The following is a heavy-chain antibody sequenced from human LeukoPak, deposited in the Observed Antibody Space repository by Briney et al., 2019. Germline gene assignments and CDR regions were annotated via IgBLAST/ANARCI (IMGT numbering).Heavy chain of an antibody. J-gene: IGHJ5*02. Sequence: GGSLRLSCAASGFTVSSNYMSWVRQAPGKGLEWVANIKQDGSEKYYVDSVKGRFTISRDNAKNSLYLQMNSLRAEDTAVYYCARAIAVAGRKTSWFDPWGQGTLVTVSS. V-gene: IGHV3-7*01. CDR3: ARAIAVAGRKTSWFDP. D-gene: IGHD6-19*01. CDR2: IKQDGSEK. CDR1: GFTVSSNY.